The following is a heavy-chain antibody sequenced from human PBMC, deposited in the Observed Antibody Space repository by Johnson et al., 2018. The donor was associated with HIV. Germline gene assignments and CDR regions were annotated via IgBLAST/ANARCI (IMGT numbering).Heavy chain of an antibody. J-gene: IGHJ3*02. Sequence: VQLVESGGGLIQPGGSLRLSCAASGFTVSSNYMSWVRQAPAKGLEWVSVIPSGDRAFYGDSVKGRFTISRDNSKNTLNLQMNTLRAEDTAVYYCARGTITLIRGVIGFDIWGQGTMVTVSS. V-gene: IGHV3-53*01. CDR2: IPSGDRA. CDR1: GFTVSSNY. CDR3: ARGTITLIRGVIGFDI. D-gene: IGHD3-10*01.